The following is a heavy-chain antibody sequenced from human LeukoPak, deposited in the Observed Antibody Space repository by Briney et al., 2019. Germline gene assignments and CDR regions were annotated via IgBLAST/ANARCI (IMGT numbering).Heavy chain of an antibody. CDR2: ITPIFGTP. D-gene: IGHD6-19*01. J-gene: IGHJ3*02. Sequence: ASVKVSCKASGGTFSTSGITWVRQAPGQGLEWMGGITPIFGTPNYAQKFQGRVTIIADESMSTACMDLRSLRSEDTAVYYCARRGLVDVFHAFDIWGQGTLVTVSS. CDR3: ARRGLVDVFHAFDI. CDR1: GGTFSTSG. V-gene: IGHV1-69*01.